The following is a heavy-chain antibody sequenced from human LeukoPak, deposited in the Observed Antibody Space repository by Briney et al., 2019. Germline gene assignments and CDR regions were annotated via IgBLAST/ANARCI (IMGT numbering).Heavy chain of an antibody. V-gene: IGHV3-21*01. J-gene: IGHJ4*02. D-gene: IGHD3-22*01. Sequence: GSLRLSCAASGFTFSSYSMNWVRQAPGKGLEWVSSISSSSSYIYYADSVKGRFTISRDNAKNSLYLQMNSLRAEDTAVYYCASPAAYYYDSSGYYAWGQGTLVTVSS. CDR3: ASPAAYYYDSSGYYA. CDR2: ISSSSSYI. CDR1: GFTFSSYS.